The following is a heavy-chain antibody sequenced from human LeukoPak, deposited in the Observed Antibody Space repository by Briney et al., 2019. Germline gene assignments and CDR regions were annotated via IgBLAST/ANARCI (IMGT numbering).Heavy chain of an antibody. CDR1: GYTFTGYC. Sequence: ASVKVSCKASGYTFTGYCMHWVRQAPGQGLEWMGWINPNSGGTNYAQKFQGRVTMTRDTSISTAYMELSRLRSGDTAVYYCARDADFWSGYSLDVWGQGTTVTVSS. CDR3: ARDADFWSGYSLDV. D-gene: IGHD3-3*01. CDR2: INPNSGGT. V-gene: IGHV1-2*02. J-gene: IGHJ6*02.